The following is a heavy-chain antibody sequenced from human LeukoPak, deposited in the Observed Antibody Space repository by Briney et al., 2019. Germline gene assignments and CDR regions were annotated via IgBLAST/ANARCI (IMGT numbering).Heavy chain of an antibody. CDR3: AKSRAVASYYYGMDV. D-gene: IGHD2-15*01. Sequence: SETLSLTCTVSGGSISSYYWSWIRQPSGKGLEWIGYIYYSGSTNYNPSLKSRVTISADTSKNQFTLKLSSVTAADTAVYYCAKSRAVASYYYGMDVWGQGTTVTVSS. CDR1: GGSISSYY. J-gene: IGHJ6*02. CDR2: IYYSGST. V-gene: IGHV4-59*01.